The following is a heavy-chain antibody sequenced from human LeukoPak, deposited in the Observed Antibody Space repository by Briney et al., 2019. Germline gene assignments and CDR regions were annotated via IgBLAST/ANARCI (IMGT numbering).Heavy chain of an antibody. V-gene: IGHV1-18*01. CDR1: GGTFSSYA. CDR2: ISAYNGNT. J-gene: IGHJ6*02. CDR3: ARDYYYGMDV. Sequence: ASVKVSCTASGGTFSSYAISWVRQAPGQGLEWMGWISAYNGNTNYAQKLQGRVTMTTDTSTSTAYMELRSLRSDDTAVYYCARDYYYGMDVWGQGTTVTVSS.